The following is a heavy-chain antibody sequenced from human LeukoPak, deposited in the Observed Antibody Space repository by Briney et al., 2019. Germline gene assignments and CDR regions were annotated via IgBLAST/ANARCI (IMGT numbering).Heavy chain of an antibody. D-gene: IGHD3-3*01. CDR1: GGSFSGYY. V-gene: IGHV4-34*01. CDR2: INHSGST. Sequence: SETLSLTCAVYGGSFSGYYWSWIRQPPGKGLEWIGEINHSGSTNYNPSLKSRVTISVDTSKNQFSLKLSSVTAADTAVYYCARGDLWSGYYWSRGWFDPWGQGTLVTVSS. J-gene: IGHJ5*02. CDR3: ARGDLWSGYYWSRGWFDP.